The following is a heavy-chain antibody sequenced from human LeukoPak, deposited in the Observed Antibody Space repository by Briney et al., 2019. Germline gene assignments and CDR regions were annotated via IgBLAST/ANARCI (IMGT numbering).Heavy chain of an antibody. V-gene: IGHV4-59*12. Sequence: SETLSLTCTVSGGSISAYSWSWIRQPPGKGLEWIGFIYYSGSTNYNPSLKSRVTISVDTSKNQFSLKLSSVTAADTAVYYCARGSNYYDSGKGWFDPWGQGTLVTVSS. CDR3: ARGSNYYDSGKGWFDP. CDR1: GGSISAYS. J-gene: IGHJ5*02. CDR2: IYYSGST. D-gene: IGHD3-10*01.